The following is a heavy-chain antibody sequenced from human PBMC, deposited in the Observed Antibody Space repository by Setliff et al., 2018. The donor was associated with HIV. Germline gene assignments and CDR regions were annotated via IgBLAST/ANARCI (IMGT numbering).Heavy chain of an antibody. CDR2: VNRDGGT. V-gene: IGHV4-34*01. D-gene: IGHD3-10*01. CDR3: ARGWVRGPIISPGTYFSYGLDV. J-gene: IGHJ6*02. Sequence: PSETLSLTCAVFGGSFSDFYWSWIRQTPGKGLEWVGQVNRDGGTHYNPSLRSRVTISVDTSKNQFSLKLTSMTAADTAVYYCARGWVRGPIISPGTYFSYGLDVWGQGTPVTVSS. CDR1: GGSFSDFY.